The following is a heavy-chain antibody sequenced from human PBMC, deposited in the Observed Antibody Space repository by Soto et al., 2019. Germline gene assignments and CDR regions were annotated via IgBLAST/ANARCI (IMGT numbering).Heavy chain of an antibody. V-gene: IGHV1-18*01. CDR3: AREYGMDV. Sequence: GASVKVSCKASGYSFHTYAISWVRQAPGQGLEWVGWISGYNGNTSYAQKFQGRVTLTTDTSTKTAFMELRSLTGDDTAVYYCAREYGMDVWG. J-gene: IGHJ6*02. CDR2: ISGYNGNT. CDR1: GYSFHTYA.